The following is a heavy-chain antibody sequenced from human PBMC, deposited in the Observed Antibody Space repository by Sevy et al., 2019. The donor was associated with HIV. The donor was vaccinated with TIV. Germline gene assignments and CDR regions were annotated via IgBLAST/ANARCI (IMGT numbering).Heavy chain of an antibody. D-gene: IGHD6-13*01. CDR1: GGSISSYY. Sequence: SQTLSLTCTVSGGSISSYYWSWIRQPPGKGLEWIGYIYYSGSTNCNPSLKSRVTISVDTSKNQFSLKLSSVTAADTAVYYCARFYSSSFCYFDYWGQGTLVTVSS. J-gene: IGHJ4*02. CDR2: IYYSGST. V-gene: IGHV4-59*01. CDR3: ARFYSSSFCYFDY.